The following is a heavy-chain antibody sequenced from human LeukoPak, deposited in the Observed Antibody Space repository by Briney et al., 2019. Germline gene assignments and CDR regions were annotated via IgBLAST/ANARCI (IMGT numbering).Heavy chain of an antibody. CDR3: ARGGIEVDPLDHYYYMDV. D-gene: IGHD2-15*01. CDR2: IRQDESEK. V-gene: IGHV3-7*01. J-gene: IGHJ6*03. Sequence: GGSLRLSCAASGFTFSSYWMSWVRQAPGKGLEWVATIRQDESEKHYVDSVKGRFTISRDNAKNSLYLQMNSLRAEETAVYYCARGGIEVDPLDHYYYMDVWGKGTTVTISS. CDR1: GFTFSSYW.